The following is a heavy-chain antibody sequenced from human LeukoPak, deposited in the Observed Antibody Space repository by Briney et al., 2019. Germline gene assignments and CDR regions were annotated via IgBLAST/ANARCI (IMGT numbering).Heavy chain of an antibody. CDR3: ARDSTYYDILTGYYWGVSWFDP. Sequence: PSETLSLTCTVSGGSISSYYWSWIRQPAGKGLEWIGRIYTSGSTNYNPSLKSRVTMSVDTSKNQFSLKLSSVTAADTAVYYCARDSTYYDILTGYYWGVSWFDPWGQGTLVTVSS. V-gene: IGHV4-4*07. J-gene: IGHJ5*02. D-gene: IGHD3-9*01. CDR2: IYTSGST. CDR1: GGSISSYY.